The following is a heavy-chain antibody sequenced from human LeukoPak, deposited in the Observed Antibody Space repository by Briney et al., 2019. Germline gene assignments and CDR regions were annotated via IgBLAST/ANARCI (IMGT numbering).Heavy chain of an antibody. V-gene: IGHV4-59*01. D-gene: IGHD6-19*01. CDR3: ARGSGWGKDYYYYGMDV. J-gene: IGHJ6*02. CDR2: IYYSGST. Sequence: SETLSLTCTVSGGSISSYYWSWIRQPPGKGLEWIGYIYYSGSTNYNPSLKSRVTISVDTSENQFSLKLSSVTAADTAVYYCARGSGWGKDYYYYGMDVWGQGTTVTVSS. CDR1: GGSISSYY.